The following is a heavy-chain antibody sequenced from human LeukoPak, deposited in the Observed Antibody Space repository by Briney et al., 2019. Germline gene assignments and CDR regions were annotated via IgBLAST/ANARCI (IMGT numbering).Heavy chain of an antibody. V-gene: IGHV4-34*01. D-gene: IGHD3-10*01. J-gene: IGHJ6*03. CDR1: GFTFSDYN. Sequence: GSLRLSCAASGFTFSDYNMRWIRQAPGKGLEWIGEINHSGSTNYNPSLKSRVTISVDTSKNQFSLKLSSVTAADTAVYYCARDILTYYGSGSYYADYYYYMDVWGKGTTVTISS. CDR2: INHSGST. CDR3: ARDILTYYGSGSYYADYYYYMDV.